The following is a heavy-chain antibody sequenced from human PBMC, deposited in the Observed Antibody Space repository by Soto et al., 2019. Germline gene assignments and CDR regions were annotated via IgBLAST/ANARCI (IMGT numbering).Heavy chain of an antibody. CDR2: IIPILGIA. V-gene: IGHV1-69*04. J-gene: IGHJ6*03. CDR3: ARDRPTIPIDV. Sequence: QVQLVHSGAEVKKPGSSVNVSCKASGGTFSSYTISWVRQAPGQGLEWMGRIIPILGIANYAQKFQARVTITADKSTSTAYMELSSQRSEDTAVYYCARDRPTIPIDVWGKGTTVTVSS. D-gene: IGHD6-6*01. CDR1: GGTFSSYT.